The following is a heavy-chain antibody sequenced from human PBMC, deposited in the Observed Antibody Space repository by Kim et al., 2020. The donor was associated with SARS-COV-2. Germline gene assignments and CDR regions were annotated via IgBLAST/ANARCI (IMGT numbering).Heavy chain of an antibody. CDR2: MNPNSGNT. Sequence: ASVKVSCKASGYTFTSYDINWVRQATGQGLEWMGWMNPNSGNTGYAQKFQGRVTMTRNTSISTAYMELSSLRSEDTAVYYCARGKMVYTTTVTHKYNWFDPWGQGTLVTVSS. V-gene: IGHV1-8*01. CDR3: ARGKMVYTTTVTHKYNWFDP. D-gene: IGHD4-17*01. J-gene: IGHJ5*02. CDR1: GYTFTSYD.